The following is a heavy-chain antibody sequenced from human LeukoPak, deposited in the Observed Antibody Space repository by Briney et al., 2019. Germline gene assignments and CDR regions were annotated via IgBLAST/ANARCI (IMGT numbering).Heavy chain of an antibody. CDR1: GDSISSSSYY. D-gene: IGHD3-22*01. J-gene: IGHJ1*01. Sequence: SETLSLTCTVSGDSISSSSYYWGWVRQPPGKGLEWIADIYYSGSSYYSPSLKSRVTIPLDTSKNQFSLKLRSVTAADTAVYFCARRRYYDSTGFLDWGQGTLVSVSS. V-gene: IGHV4-39*01. CDR3: ARRRYYDSTGFLD. CDR2: IYYSGSS.